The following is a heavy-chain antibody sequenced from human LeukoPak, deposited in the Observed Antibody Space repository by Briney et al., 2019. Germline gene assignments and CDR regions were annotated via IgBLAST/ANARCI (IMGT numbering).Heavy chain of an antibody. D-gene: IGHD3-22*01. Sequence: PGGSLRLSCAASGFTFSSYSMNWVRQSPWKGLEWVSSVSGSGGNGDNAYYADSVKGRFTISRDNSKSTLYVQMDSLRAEDTAVYYCAKDTNYYDSSGPAGSGYPWGQGTLVTVSS. CDR2: VSGSGGNGDNA. J-gene: IGHJ5*02. CDR1: GFTFSSYS. CDR3: AKDTNYYDSSGPAGSGYP. V-gene: IGHV3-23*01.